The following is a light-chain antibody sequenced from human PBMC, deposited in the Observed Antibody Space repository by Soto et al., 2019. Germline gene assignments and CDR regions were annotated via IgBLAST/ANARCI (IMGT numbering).Light chain of an antibody. V-gene: IGKV2-28*01. CDR3: MQALQTPYT. CDR1: QSLLHSNGYNY. J-gene: IGKJ2*01. CDR2: LGS. Sequence: VMTQSPLSLPVTPGEPASISCRSSQSLLHSNGYNYLDWYLQKPGQSPHLLIYLGSNRASGVPDRFSGSGSGADFTLKISRVEAEDVGVYYCMQALQTPYTFGQGTKLEIK.